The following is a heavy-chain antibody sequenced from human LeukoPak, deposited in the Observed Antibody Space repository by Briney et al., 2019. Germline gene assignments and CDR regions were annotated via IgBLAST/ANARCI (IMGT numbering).Heavy chain of an antibody. V-gene: IGHV3-21*01. D-gene: IGHD4-17*01. J-gene: IGHJ4*02. CDR2: ISSSSSYI. Sequence: GGSLRLSCAASGFTFSSYSMNWVRQAPGKGLGWVSSISSSSSYIYYADSVKGRFTISRDNAKNSLYLQMNSLRAEDTAVYYCARGTTVTPFDYWGQGTLVTVSS. CDR3: ARGTTVTPFDY. CDR1: GFTFSSYS.